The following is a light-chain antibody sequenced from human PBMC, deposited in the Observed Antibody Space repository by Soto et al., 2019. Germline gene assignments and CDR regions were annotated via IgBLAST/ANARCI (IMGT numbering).Light chain of an antibody. CDR2: DAS. CDR1: QSISSW. CDR3: QQYNSYWT. J-gene: IGKJ1*01. V-gene: IGKV1-5*01. Sequence: DSQMTQSASTLSASVGDRVTITCRASQSISSWLAWYQQKPGKAPKLLIYDASSLESRVPSRFSGSGSGTEFTLTISSLQPDDFATYYCQQYNSYWTFGQGTKV.